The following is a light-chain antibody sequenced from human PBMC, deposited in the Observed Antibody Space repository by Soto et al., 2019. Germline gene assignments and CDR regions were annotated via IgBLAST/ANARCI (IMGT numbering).Light chain of an antibody. CDR2: DAS. CDR1: QGISSA. Sequence: AIQLTQSPSSLSASVGDRVTITCRASQGISSALAWYQQKPGKAPKLLIYDASSLESGVPSRFSGSGSGTDFTLTISSLQPEDFATYYCQQFNSYPFTFSQGTRLEIK. V-gene: IGKV1-13*02. J-gene: IGKJ5*01. CDR3: QQFNSYPFT.